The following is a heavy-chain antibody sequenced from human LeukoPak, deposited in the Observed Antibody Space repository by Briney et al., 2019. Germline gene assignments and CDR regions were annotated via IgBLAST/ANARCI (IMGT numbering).Heavy chain of an antibody. D-gene: IGHD3-16*01. Sequence: SETLSLTRSISVDSISTNSYWWGWSRQSPGKGLEWIGGIYSRGNSYYNPSLKTRATLSPDTSKSQYSLWLSAVTPADTALYYFARWGIWDLQRGKWFDPWGQGILVIVSS. CDR1: VDSISTNSYW. CDR3: ARWGIWDLQRGKWFDP. J-gene: IGHJ5*02. V-gene: IGHV4-39*01. CDR2: IYSRGNS.